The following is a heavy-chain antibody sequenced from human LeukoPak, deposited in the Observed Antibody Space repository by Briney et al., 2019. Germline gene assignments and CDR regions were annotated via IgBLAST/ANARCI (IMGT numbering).Heavy chain of an antibody. J-gene: IGHJ3*02. CDR2: IKQDGSEK. Sequence: GGSLRLSCAASGFTFSTYWMSWVRQAPGKGLEGVANIKQDGSEKYYVDSVKGRFTISRDNAKNSLYLQMNSLRAEDTAVYYCARVYSSSSGKAFDIWGQGTMVTVSS. D-gene: IGHD6-6*01. CDR3: ARVYSSSSGKAFDI. V-gene: IGHV3-7*01. CDR1: GFTFSTYW.